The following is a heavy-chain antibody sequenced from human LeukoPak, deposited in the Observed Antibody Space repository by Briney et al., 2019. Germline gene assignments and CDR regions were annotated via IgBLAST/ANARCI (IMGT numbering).Heavy chain of an antibody. CDR3: ARDFSNDYGDYETPNGGVDY. D-gene: IGHD4-17*01. Sequence: ASVKVSCKASGYTFTGYYMHWVRQAPGQGLEWMGRINPNSGGTNYAQKFQGRVTMTRDTSISTAYMELSRLRSDDTAVYYCARDFSNDYGDYETPNGGVDYWGQGTLVTVSS. V-gene: IGHV1-2*06. CDR2: INPNSGGT. CDR1: GYTFTGYY. J-gene: IGHJ4*02.